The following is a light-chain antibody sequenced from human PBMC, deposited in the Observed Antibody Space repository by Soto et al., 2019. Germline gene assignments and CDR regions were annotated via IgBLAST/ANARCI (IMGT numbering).Light chain of an antibody. CDR2: DVS. J-gene: IGLJ1*01. Sequence: QSALTQPRSVSGSPGQSVTISCTGTSSDVGGYNYVSWYQQHPRKAPKLMIYDVSKRPSGVPDGFSGSKSGNTAYLTISGIQAEDEADYCCCSYAGSYTPLYVFGTGTKLTVL. CDR3: CSYAGSYTPLYV. CDR1: SSDVGGYNY. V-gene: IGLV2-11*01.